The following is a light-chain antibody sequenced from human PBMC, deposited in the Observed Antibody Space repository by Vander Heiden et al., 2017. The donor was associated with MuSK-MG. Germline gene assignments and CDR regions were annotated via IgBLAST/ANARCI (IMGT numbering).Light chain of an antibody. CDR2: KAS. CDR3: QQDNSYPIT. CDR1: QSISSW. V-gene: IGKV1-5*03. J-gene: IGKJ5*01. Sequence: DIQMTQSPLTLSASVGDRVTITCRASQSISSWLAWYQQKPGKAPKLLIYKASNLESGVPSRFNGSGSGAEFTLTISSLQPDDFATYYCQQDNSYPITFGQGTRLEIK.